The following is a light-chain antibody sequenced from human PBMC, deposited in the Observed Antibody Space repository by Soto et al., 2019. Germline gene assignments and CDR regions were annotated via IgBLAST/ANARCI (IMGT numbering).Light chain of an antibody. CDR1: RNISSW. CDR3: QQYNSYPIT. Sequence: IQMTHSPASLSASVGERVTITCLRRRNISSWLAWYQQKPGKAPKLLIYDASNRASGVPARFSGSGSGTEFTLTISSLQPDDFAAYYCQQYNSYPITFGQGTRLEI. CDR2: DAS. V-gene: IGKV1-5*01. J-gene: IGKJ5*01.